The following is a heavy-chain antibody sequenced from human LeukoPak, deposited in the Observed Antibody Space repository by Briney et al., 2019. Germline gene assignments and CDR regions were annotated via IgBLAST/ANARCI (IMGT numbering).Heavy chain of an antibody. J-gene: IGHJ5*02. Sequence: SQTLSLTCTVSGGSISSGSYYWSWIRQPAGKGLEWIGRIYTSGSTNYNPSLKSRVTISVDTSKNQFSLKLSSVTAADTAVYYCARGRGLMVRGVIGWFDPWGQGTLVTVSS. D-gene: IGHD3-10*01. CDR1: GGSISSGSYY. CDR2: IYTSGST. CDR3: ARGRGLMVRGVIGWFDP. V-gene: IGHV4-61*02.